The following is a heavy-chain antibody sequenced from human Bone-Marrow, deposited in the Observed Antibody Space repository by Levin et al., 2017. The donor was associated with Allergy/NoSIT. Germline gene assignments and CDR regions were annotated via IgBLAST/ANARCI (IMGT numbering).Heavy chain of an antibody. V-gene: IGHV3-7*04. CDR2: IKQDGSEK. Sequence: GGSLRLSCAASGFSFSSYWMSWVRQAPGKGLEWVANIKQDGSEKYYVDSVRGRFTISRDNAKNSLFLQMNSLRVEDTAVYYCARDQPSSSSYVRPPFDYWGQGTLVTVSS. D-gene: IGHD6-13*01. J-gene: IGHJ4*02. CDR3: ARDQPSSSSYVRPPFDY. CDR1: GFSFSSYW.